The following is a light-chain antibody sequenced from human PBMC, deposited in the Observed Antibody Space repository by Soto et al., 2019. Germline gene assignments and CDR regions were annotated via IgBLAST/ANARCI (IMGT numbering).Light chain of an antibody. Sequence: QSALTQPPSASGSPGQSVTISCTGTSSDVGGYNYVSWYQQHPGKAPKLMISEVSKRPSGVPDRFSGSKSGNTASLTVSGXXXXXXXDYYCSSFAGNNNLVFGGGTKVTV. CDR1: SSDVGGYNY. J-gene: IGLJ2*01. CDR2: EVS. V-gene: IGLV2-8*01. CDR3: SSFAGNNNLV.